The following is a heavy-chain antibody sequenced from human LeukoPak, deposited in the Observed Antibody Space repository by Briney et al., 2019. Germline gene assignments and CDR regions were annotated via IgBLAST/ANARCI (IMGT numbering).Heavy chain of an antibody. CDR1: GFTVSTIY. Sequence: PGGSLRLSCAASGFTVSTIYMSWVRQAPGKGLEWVSVIYTGGSTYYADSVKGRFTISRDNSKNTLYLQMNSLRAEDTAVYYCARLECSGGNCYSEKYYFDYWGQGALVTASS. J-gene: IGHJ4*02. D-gene: IGHD2-15*01. CDR3: ARLECSGGNCYSEKYYFDY. CDR2: IYTGGST. V-gene: IGHV3-66*04.